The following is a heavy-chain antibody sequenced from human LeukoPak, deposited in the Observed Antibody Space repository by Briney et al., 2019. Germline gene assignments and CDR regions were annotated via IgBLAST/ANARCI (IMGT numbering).Heavy chain of an antibody. CDR2: ISSSGSTI. CDR1: GFTFSDYY. Sequence: GGSLRLSCAASGFTFSDYYMSWIRQAPGKGLEWVSYISSSGSTIYYADSVKGRFTISRDNAKNSLYLQMNSLRAEDTAVYYCASTLGDTIFGVLDVDYWGQGTLVSVSS. V-gene: IGHV3-11*01. CDR3: ASTLGDTIFGVLDVDY. J-gene: IGHJ4*02. D-gene: IGHD3-3*01.